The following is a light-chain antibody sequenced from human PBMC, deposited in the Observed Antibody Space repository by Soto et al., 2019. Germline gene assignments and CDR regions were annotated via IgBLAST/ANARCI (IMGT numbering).Light chain of an antibody. CDR2: DAS. Sequence: DIQMTQSPSTLSASVGDRVTITCRASQSLRRWLAWYQQKPGKAPNLLIYDASSLESGVPSRFSGSGSGTEFTLTISSLQPDDFASYYCQQYISYSPIFGQGTKLEIK. V-gene: IGKV1-5*01. J-gene: IGKJ2*01. CDR3: QQYISYSPI. CDR1: QSLRRW.